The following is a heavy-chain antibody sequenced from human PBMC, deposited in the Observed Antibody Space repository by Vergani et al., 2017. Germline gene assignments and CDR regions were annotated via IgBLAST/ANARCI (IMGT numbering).Heavy chain of an antibody. D-gene: IGHD6-19*01. Sequence: EVQLLESGGGLVQPGRSLRLSCAASGFTFDDYAMHWVRQAPGKGLEWVSGISWNSGTIGYADSVKGRFTISSDNAKNSLYLQMNSLRAEDTALYYCAKDILAAVAGYLFDYWGQGTLVTVSS. CDR3: AKDILAAVAGYLFDY. CDR2: ISWNSGTI. V-gene: IGHV3-9*01. CDR1: GFTFDDYA. J-gene: IGHJ4*02.